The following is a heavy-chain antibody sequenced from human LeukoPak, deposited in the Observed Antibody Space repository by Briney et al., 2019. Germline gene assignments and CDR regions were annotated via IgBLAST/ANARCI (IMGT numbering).Heavy chain of an antibody. CDR2: IYYSGST. CDR1: GGSIRGYY. Sequence: SETLSLTCTVSGGSIRGYYWSWIRQPPGKGLEWIGYIYYSGSTNYNPSLQSRVTISVDTSKNQFSLNLTSVTAADTAVYYCARDGSGTYPRFDYWGQGILVTVSS. V-gene: IGHV4-59*12. J-gene: IGHJ4*02. CDR3: ARDGSGTYPRFDY. D-gene: IGHD3-10*01.